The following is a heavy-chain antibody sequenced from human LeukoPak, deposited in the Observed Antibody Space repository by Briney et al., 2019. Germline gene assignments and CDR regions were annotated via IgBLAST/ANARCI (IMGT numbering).Heavy chain of an antibody. V-gene: IGHV3-23*01. Sequence: PGGSLRLSCAASGFTFSSYAMSWVRQAPGKGLEWVSAISGSGSSTYYADSVKGRFTISRDNSKNTLYLQMNSLRAEDTAVYYCASYSSSWYGFDYWGQGTLVTVSS. CDR1: GFTFSSYA. D-gene: IGHD6-13*01. CDR3: ASYSSSWYGFDY. J-gene: IGHJ4*02. CDR2: ISGSGSST.